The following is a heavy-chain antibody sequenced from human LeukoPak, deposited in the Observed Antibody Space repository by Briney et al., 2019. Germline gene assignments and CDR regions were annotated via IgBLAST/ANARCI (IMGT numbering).Heavy chain of an antibody. D-gene: IGHD6-19*01. CDR3: ASYLSGWPMKY. CDR2: INPSGGST. J-gene: IGHJ4*02. CDR1: GYTFTNYH. V-gene: IGHV1-46*01. Sequence: ASVKVSCKASGYTFTNYHMHWVRQAPGQGLEWMGIINPSGGSTTYAQKFQGRVTMTRDMSTSTVYVELSSLRSEDTAVYYCASYLSGWPMKYWGQGTLVTVSS.